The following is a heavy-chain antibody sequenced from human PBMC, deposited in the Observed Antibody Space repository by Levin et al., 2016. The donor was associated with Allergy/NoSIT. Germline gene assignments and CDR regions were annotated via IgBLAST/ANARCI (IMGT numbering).Heavy chain of an antibody. V-gene: IGHV5-51*01. CDR2: IYPGDSDT. J-gene: IGHJ4*02. CDR3: ARHTAYCSSTSCHPANCDY. Sequence: WIRQPPGKGLEWMGIIYPGDSDTRYSPSFQGQATISADKSISTAYLQWSSLKASDTAMYYCARHTAYCSSTSCHPANCDYWGQGTLVTVSS. D-gene: IGHD2-2*01.